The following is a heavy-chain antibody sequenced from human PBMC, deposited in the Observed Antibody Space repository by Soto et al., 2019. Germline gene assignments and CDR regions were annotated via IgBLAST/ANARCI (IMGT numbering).Heavy chain of an antibody. Sequence: QVTLKESGPVLVKPTETLTLTCNVSGFSLSNAKVGVSWIRQPPGKALEWLAHIFSNDEKSYSTSLKSRLTISKDSSKSQLVLTMTNVDPVDTATYYCAVSAGWFDPWGQGTLVIVSS. J-gene: IGHJ5*02. CDR2: IFSNDEK. CDR3: AVSAGWFDP. CDR1: GFSLSNAKVG. V-gene: IGHV2-26*01.